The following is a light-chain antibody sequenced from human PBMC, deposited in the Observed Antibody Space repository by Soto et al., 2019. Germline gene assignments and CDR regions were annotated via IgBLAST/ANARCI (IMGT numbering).Light chain of an antibody. CDR3: SSYTSISSLGV. V-gene: IGLV2-14*01. J-gene: IGLJ1*01. CDR2: EVS. Sequence: QSVLTQPASRTGTPGQSITISCSGSGSDVGHYKYVSWYQQHPGKAPKLIIFEVSNRPSGVSDRFSGSKSGNTASLTISGLQAEDEADYYCSSYTSISSLGVFGTGTKFIVL. CDR1: GSDVGHYKY.